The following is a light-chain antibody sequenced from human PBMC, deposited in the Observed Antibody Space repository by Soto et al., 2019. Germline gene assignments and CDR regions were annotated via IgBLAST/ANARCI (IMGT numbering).Light chain of an antibody. CDR3: QQELT. CDR2: GAS. V-gene: IGKV3-15*01. J-gene: IGKJ4*01. Sequence: IVMTQSPATLSVSPGERATLSCRASQSVSSNLAWYQQKPGQAPRLLIYGASTRATGIPARFSGSGSGTEFTLTISSLQSEDFAVYYCQQELTFGGGTKV. CDR1: QSVSSN.